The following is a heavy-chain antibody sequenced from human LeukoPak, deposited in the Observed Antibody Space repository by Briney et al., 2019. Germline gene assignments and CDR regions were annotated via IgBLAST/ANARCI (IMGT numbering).Heavy chain of an antibody. Sequence: GASVKVPCKASGYTFTGYYMHWVRQAPGQGLEWMGWINPNSGGTNYAQKFQGRVTMTRDTSISTAYMELSRLRFDDTAVYYCAILIRKGYAMGALMGLDYWGQGTLVAVSS. CDR3: AILIRKGYAMGALMGLDY. CDR1: GYTFTGYY. D-gene: IGHD2-8*01. J-gene: IGHJ4*02. V-gene: IGHV1-2*02. CDR2: INPNSGGT.